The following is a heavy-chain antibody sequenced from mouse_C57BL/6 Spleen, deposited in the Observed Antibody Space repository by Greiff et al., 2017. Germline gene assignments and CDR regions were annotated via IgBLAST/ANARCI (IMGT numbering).Heavy chain of an antibody. D-gene: IGHD1-1*01. J-gene: IGHJ2*01. V-gene: IGHV1-19*01. CDR1: GYTFTDYS. CDR2: INPYNGGT. CDR3: ADLFYYYGSSPS. Sequence: VQLQQSGPVLVKPGASVKMSCKASGYTFTDYSMHWVKQSHGKSLEWIGVINPYNGGTSYNQKFKGKATLTVDKSSRTAYMELNSLPSEDSAVYYCADLFYYYGSSPSWGQGTTLTVSS.